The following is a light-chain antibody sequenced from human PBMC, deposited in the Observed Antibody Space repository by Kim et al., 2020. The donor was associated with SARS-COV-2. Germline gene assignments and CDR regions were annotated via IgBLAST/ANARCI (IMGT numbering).Light chain of an antibody. Sequence: QSALTQPASVSGSPGQSITISCTGSSNDIGSYNLVSWYQQHPGKAPKLLIYEVSERPSGISTRFSGSKSGNTASLTISGLQAEDEADFYCCSCAGDTTFDVLFGGGTQLTVL. CDR1: SNDIGSYNL. CDR3: CSCAGDTTFDVL. J-gene: IGLJ2*01. CDR2: EVS. V-gene: IGLV2-23*02.